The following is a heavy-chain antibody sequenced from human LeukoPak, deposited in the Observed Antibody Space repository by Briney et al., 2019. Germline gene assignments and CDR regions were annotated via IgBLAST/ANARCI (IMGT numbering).Heavy chain of an antibody. CDR1: GYTFTSYY. CDR3: ARNSGSGFDY. CDR2: IDPSGGST. V-gene: IGHV1-46*01. Sequence: GASVKVSCKTSGYTFTSYYIVWVRHAPGQGLEWMGRIDPSGGSTSYTQKFQGRVTMTRGTSTSTVYMELSSLRSEDTAVYYCARNSGSGFDYWGQGTLVTVSS. D-gene: IGHD2-15*01. J-gene: IGHJ4*02.